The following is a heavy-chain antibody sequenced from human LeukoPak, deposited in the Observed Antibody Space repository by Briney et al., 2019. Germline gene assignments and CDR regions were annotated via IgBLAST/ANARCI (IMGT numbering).Heavy chain of an antibody. J-gene: IGHJ2*01. Sequence: SETLSLTCTVSGGSISSYYWSWIRQPAGNGLEWNGRIHTSGNTNYKPSLKSRVTMPVDTSKNQFSLKLSSVTAADTAVYYCARVSSSWYQDWYFDLWGRGTLVTVSS. CDR2: IHTSGNT. V-gene: IGHV4-4*07. D-gene: IGHD6-13*01. CDR3: ARVSSSWYQDWYFDL. CDR1: GGSISSYY.